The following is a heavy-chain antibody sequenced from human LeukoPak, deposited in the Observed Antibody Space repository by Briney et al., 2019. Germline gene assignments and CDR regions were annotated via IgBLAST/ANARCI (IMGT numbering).Heavy chain of an antibody. V-gene: IGHV4-61*02. J-gene: IGHJ3*02. D-gene: IGHD6-19*01. CDR2: IYTSGST. CDR1: GGSISSGSYY. CDR3: AREISSGWYSHDAFDI. Sequence: SETLSLTCTVSGGSISSGSYYWSWIRQPAGKGLEWIGRIYTSGSTNYNPSLKSRVTMSVDTSKNQFSLKLSSVTAADTAVYYCAREISSGWYSHDAFDIWGQGTMVTVSS.